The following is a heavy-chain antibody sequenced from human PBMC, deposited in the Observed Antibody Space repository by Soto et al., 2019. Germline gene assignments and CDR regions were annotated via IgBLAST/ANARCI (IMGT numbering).Heavy chain of an antibody. CDR3: ARESYNESNVWYFDL. J-gene: IGHJ2*01. Sequence: QVQLQESGPGLVKPSGTLSLTCAVSRGSISSSNWWSWVRQSQGKGLEWIGAIYHTGITNSSPSLKRRVTMSVAKSKNQFSLKLRSVTAADTAVYYCARESYNESNVWYFDLWGRGTLVSVSS. V-gene: IGHV4-4*02. CDR1: RGSISSSNW. D-gene: IGHD1-1*01. CDR2: IYHTGIT.